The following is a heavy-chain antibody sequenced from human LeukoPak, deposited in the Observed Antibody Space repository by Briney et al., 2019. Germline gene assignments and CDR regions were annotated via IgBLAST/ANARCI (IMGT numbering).Heavy chain of an antibody. CDR1: GYTFTSYG. V-gene: IGHV1-18*04. CDR2: IRAYNGNT. CDR3: ARDFALLWFGDFFDY. D-gene: IGHD3-10*01. Sequence: GASVKVSCKASGYTFTSYGISWVRQAPGQGLEWLGWIRAYNGNTNYAQKLQGRVTMTTDTSTSTAYMELRSLRSDDTAVYYCARDFALLWFGDFFDYWGQGTLVTVSS. J-gene: IGHJ4*02.